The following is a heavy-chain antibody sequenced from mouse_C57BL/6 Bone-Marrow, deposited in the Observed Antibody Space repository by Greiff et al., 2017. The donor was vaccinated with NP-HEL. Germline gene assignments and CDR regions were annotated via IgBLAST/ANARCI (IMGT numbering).Heavy chain of an antibody. Sequence: QVQLKQPGAELVMPGASVKLSCKASGYTFTSYWMHWVKQRPGQGLEWIGEIDPSDSYTNYNQKFKGKSTLTVDKSSSTAYMQLSSLTSEDSAVYYCARSGDYDAAWFAYWGQGTLVTVSA. CDR3: ARSGDYDAAWFAY. CDR1: GYTFTSYW. V-gene: IGHV1-69*01. CDR2: IDPSDSYT. D-gene: IGHD2-4*01. J-gene: IGHJ3*01.